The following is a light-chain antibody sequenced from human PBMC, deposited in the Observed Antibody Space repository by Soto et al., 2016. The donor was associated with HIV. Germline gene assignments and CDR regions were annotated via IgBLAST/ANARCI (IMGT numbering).Light chain of an antibody. CDR1: QDITNN. CDR3: QRYDSLPIT. Sequence: DIQMTQSPSSVSASIGDRVTITCQTSQDITNNLNWYQQKPGKAPKLLIYDASNLETGSQQGSVEVDLGHYFTLTITTLQPEDIATYYCQRYDSLPITFGQGTRLE. J-gene: IGKJ5*01. V-gene: IGKV1-33*01. CDR2: DAS.